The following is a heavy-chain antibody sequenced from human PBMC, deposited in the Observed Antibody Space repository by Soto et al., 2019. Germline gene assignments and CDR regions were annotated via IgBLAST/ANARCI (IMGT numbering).Heavy chain of an antibody. CDR2: IIPIFGTA. V-gene: IGHV1-69*13. J-gene: IGHJ3*02. Sequence: SVKVSCKASGGTFSSYAISWVRQAPGQGLEWMGGIIPIFGTANYAQKFQGRVTITADESTSTAYMELSSLRSEDTAVYYCARVFDSSGHRHDDAFDIWGQGTMVTVSS. CDR3: ARVFDSSGHRHDDAFDI. D-gene: IGHD3-22*01. CDR1: GGTFSSYA.